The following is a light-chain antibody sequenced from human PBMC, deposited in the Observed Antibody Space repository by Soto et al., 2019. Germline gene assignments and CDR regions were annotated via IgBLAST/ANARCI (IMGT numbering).Light chain of an antibody. CDR1: QSVSSSY. Sequence: EIVLTQSPGTLSLSPGERATLSCRASQSVSSSYLAWYQQKPGQAPSLLIYGASSRATGIPARFSGSGSGTDFTLTISSLQPEDFAVYYCQQYSSSPQYTFGQGTKLEIK. CDR3: QQYSSSPQYT. V-gene: IGKV3-20*01. CDR2: GAS. J-gene: IGKJ2*01.